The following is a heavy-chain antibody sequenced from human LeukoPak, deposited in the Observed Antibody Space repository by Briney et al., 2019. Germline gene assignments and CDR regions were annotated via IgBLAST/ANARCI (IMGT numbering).Heavy chain of an antibody. CDR3: ACLTTADAFDI. J-gene: IGHJ3*02. V-gene: IGHV4-59*01. D-gene: IGHD3-22*01. CDR1: GGAISIYH. Sequence: PSETLSLTCSVSGGAISIYHWSWIRQPPGKGLEWIGYIYNSGSTNYNPSLKSRVTISVDTSKNQFSLKLSSVTAADTAVYYCACLTTADAFDIWGQGTKVTVSS. CDR2: IYNSGST.